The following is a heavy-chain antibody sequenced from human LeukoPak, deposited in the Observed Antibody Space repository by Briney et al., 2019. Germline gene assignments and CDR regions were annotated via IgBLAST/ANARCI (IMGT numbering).Heavy chain of an antibody. Sequence: GESLKISCKGSGYSFTTYWIAWVHQMPGKGLEWMGIIYPGDSDTRYSPSFQGQVTISADKSISTAFLQWSSLKASDTAMCYCARQQVAYYYYYGMDVWGKGTTVTVSS. J-gene: IGHJ6*04. CDR2: IYPGDSDT. V-gene: IGHV5-51*07. CDR1: GYSFTTYW. CDR3: ARQQVAYYYYYGMDV. D-gene: IGHD2-15*01.